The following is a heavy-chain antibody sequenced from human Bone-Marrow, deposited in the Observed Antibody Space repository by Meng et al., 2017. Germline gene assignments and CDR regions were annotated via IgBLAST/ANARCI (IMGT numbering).Heavy chain of an antibody. V-gene: IGHV1-2*06. D-gene: IGHD6-13*01. CDR3: VRDEDISAAGKLFGDY. CDR1: GYPFTAYW. Sequence: HLVPAGAKWKNPGAPVKVSCKPSGYPFTAYWLHWVRQAPGQGLDWMGRIDPRSGDTQYAQNFQGRVTMTRDTSISTTYMELSRLRSDDTAVYYCVRDEDISAAGKLFGDYWGQGTLVTVSS. J-gene: IGHJ4*02. CDR2: IDPRSGDT.